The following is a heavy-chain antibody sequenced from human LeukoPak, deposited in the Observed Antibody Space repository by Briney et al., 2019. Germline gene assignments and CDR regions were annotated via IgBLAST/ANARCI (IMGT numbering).Heavy chain of an antibody. D-gene: IGHD3-22*01. J-gene: IGHJ4*02. V-gene: IGHV4-34*01. CDR1: GGSFSGYY. CDR2: INHSGST. CDR3: ARGRNSVYYFNVVAPSYFDY. Sequence: SETLSLTCAVYGGSFSGYYWSWIRQPPGKGLEWIGEINHSGSTNYNPSLKSRVTISVDTSKNQFSLKLSSVTAADTAVYYCARGRNSVYYFNVVAPSYFDYWGQGTLVTVSS.